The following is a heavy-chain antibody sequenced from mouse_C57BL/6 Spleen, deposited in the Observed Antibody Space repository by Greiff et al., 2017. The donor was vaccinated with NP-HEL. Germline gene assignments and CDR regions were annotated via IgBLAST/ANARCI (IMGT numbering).Heavy chain of an antibody. CDR3: ARRELRGAMDY. V-gene: IGHV1-39*01. CDR2: INPSYGTT. CDR1: GYSFTDYN. J-gene: IGHJ4*01. Sequence: VQLQQSGPELVKPGASVKISCKASGYSFTDYNMNWVKQSNGKSLEWIGVINPSYGTTSYNQKFKGKATLTVDQSSSTASMQLNSLTSEDAAVYYSARRELRGAMDYWGQGTSVTVSS. D-gene: IGHD1-1*01.